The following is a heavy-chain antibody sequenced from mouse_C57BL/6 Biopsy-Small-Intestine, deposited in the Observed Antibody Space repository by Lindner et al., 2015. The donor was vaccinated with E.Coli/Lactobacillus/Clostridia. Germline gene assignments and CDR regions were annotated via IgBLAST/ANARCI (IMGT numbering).Heavy chain of an antibody. Sequence: SVKVSCKASGYTFIGHYIHWVRQAPGQGLEWMASINYNTGGTHFAQRFQGRVIMTRDTSISTAYMELSSLRSDDTAVYYCARDPDTPIAIDIWGQGTMATVSS. CDR1: GYTFIGHY. J-gene: IGHJ3*01. CDR2: INYNTGGT. CDR3: ARDPDTPIAIDI. V-gene: IGHV1-53*01.